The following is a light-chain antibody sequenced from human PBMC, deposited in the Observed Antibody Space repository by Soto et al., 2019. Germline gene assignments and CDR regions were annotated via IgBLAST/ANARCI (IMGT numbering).Light chain of an antibody. Sequence: EFVLTQSPGTLSLSPGEGATLSCRASQSLTNSFIAWYQQKPGQAPRLLIYDTSIRASGIPDRFSGSGSGTDFTLTISSLQPEDFATYYCQQTYTPPRTFGQGTKVDIK. CDR3: QQTYTPPRT. V-gene: IGKV3-20*01. CDR2: DTS. CDR1: QSLTNSF. J-gene: IGKJ1*01.